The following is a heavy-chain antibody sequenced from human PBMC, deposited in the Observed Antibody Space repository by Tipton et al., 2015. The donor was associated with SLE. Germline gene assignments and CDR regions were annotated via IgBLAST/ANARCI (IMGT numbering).Heavy chain of an antibody. V-gene: IGHV4-38-2*02. CDR3: ARGTYYYYDMDV. CDR2: IYHSGST. J-gene: IGHJ6*02. Sequence: GLVKPSETLSLTCTVSGYSISSGYYWGWIRQPPGKGLEWIGSIYHSGSTNYNPSLKSRVTISVDTSKNQFSLKLSSVTAADTAVYYCARGTYYYYDMDVWGQGTTVTVSS. CDR1: GYSISSGYY.